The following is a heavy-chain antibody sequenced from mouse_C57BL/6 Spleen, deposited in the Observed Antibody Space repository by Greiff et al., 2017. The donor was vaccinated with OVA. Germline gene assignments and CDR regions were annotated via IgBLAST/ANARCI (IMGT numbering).Heavy chain of an antibody. CDR1: GYTFTSSW. J-gene: IGHJ2*01. V-gene: IGHV1-59*01. Sequence: QVQLQQPGAELGRPGTSVKLSCKASGYTFTSSWRTGLKKRPGQGLGWIGVIDPSASYTNYNQKFKGKATLTVDTSSSTAYMQLSSLTSEDSAVYYCVKIPFDYWGQGTTLTVSS. CDR2: IDPSASYT. CDR3: VKIPFDY.